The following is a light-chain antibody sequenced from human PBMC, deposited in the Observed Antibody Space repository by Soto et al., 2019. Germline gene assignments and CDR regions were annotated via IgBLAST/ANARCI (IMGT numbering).Light chain of an antibody. CDR1: QSISSY. CDR3: QQSYNIPLT. Sequence: DIQMTQSPSSLSASVGDRVTITCRASQSISSYLNWYQHKPGRAPDLLIYAASSLQSGVPSRFSSGGSGTDFTLTIISLQPEDFATYYCQQSYNIPLTFGGGTKVDIK. CDR2: AAS. V-gene: IGKV1-39*01. J-gene: IGKJ4*01.